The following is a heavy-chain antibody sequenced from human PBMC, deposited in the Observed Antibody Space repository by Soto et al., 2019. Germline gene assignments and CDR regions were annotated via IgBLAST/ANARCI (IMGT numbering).Heavy chain of an antibody. CDR2: IYWDYDK. J-gene: IGHJ4*02. CDR1: GFSLTTSGVG. D-gene: IGHD3-3*01. CDR3: AHRVLRTVFGLVTTTAIYFDF. V-gene: IGHV2-5*02. Sequence: QITLNESGPPVVRPTETLTLTCRFSGFSLTTSGVGVCWIRQSPGKAPEWLALIYWDYDKRYSASLKSRLTIPKDTSKNQVVLTVSDLDPTDTATYYCAHRVLRTVFGLVTTTAIYFDFWGQGTPVAVSS.